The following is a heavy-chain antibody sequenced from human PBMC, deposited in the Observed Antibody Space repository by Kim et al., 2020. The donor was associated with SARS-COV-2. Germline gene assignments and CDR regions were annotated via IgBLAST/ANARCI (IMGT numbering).Heavy chain of an antibody. D-gene: IGHD3-9*01. CDR1: GYTFNSYY. Sequence: ASVKVSCKASGYTFNSYYMHWVRQAPGQGLEWMGIINPSGGSTSYAQKFQGIVTMTRDTSTSTVYMELSSLRSEDTAVYYCARGSPVYYDILTGYYRDYWGQGTLVTVSS. CDR3: ARGSPVYYDILTGYYRDY. J-gene: IGHJ4*02. CDR2: INPSGGST. V-gene: IGHV1-46*02.